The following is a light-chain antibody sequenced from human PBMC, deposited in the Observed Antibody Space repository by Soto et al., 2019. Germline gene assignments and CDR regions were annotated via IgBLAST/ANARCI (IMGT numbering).Light chain of an antibody. Sequence: IVMTQSPATLSVSPGERATLSCRASQSVSSSLAWYQQKPGQGPRLLIYGASTRATGIPARFSGSGSGTEFTLAISSLQSEYFAVYYCQHDKNWLRTTFGGGTKVEIK. V-gene: IGKV3-15*01. J-gene: IGKJ4*01. CDR3: QHDKNWLRTT. CDR1: QSVSSS. CDR2: GAS.